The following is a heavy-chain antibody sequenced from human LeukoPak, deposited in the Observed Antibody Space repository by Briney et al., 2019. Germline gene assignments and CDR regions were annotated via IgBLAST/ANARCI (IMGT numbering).Heavy chain of an antibody. CDR3: ARVHMPYQQMFGWFDP. CDR2: IWYDGSNK. J-gene: IGHJ5*02. V-gene: IGHV3-33*01. D-gene: IGHD3-10*02. CDR1: GFTFSSYG. Sequence: ARSLRLSCAASGFTFSSYGMHWVRQAPGKGLEWVAVIWYDGSNKYYADSVKGRFTISRDNSKDTLYLQMNSLRAEDTAVYYCARVHMPYQQMFGWFDPWGQGTLVTVSS.